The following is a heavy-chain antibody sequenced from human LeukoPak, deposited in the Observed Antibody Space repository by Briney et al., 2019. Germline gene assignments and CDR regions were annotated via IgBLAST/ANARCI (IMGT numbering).Heavy chain of an antibody. V-gene: IGHV3-21*01. CDR2: ISSAGTYI. CDR3: ARAEAPAGTDWYFDL. Sequence: GGSLRLSCAASGFTFSSYSMNWVRQAPGKGLEWVSSISSAGTYIYYADSVKGRFTISRDNAKNSLYLQMNGLSSEDTAVYYCARAEAPAGTDWYFDLWGRGTLVTASS. D-gene: IGHD6-13*01. CDR1: GFTFSSYS. J-gene: IGHJ2*01.